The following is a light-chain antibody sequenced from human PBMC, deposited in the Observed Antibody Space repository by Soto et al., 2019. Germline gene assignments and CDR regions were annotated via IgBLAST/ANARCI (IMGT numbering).Light chain of an antibody. V-gene: IGKV3-20*01. CDR2: GAS. J-gene: IGKJ1*01. CDR1: QSVSSSY. Sequence: EIVLTQSPGTLSLSPGERATLSCRASQSVSSSYLAWYQQKPGQAPRLLIYGASSRATGIPDRFSGSGSGTDFPXTXXXLEPXXXXVXXCQQYXSSLSWTFGQGXKVDIK. CDR3: QQYXSSLSWT.